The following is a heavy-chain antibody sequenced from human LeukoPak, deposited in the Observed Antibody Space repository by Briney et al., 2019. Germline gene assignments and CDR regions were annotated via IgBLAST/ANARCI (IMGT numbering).Heavy chain of an antibody. V-gene: IGHV3-64D*06. Sequence: PGGSLRLSCSASGFTFSTFTMHWVRQAPGKGLEYFSAISRNGDTTYYADSVKGRFTISRDKSKNTLYLQMSSLRPEDTAVYYCVKALTDDAFDIWGQGTMVTVFS. CDR1: GFTFSTFT. CDR2: ISRNGDTT. J-gene: IGHJ3*02. CDR3: VKALTDDAFDI.